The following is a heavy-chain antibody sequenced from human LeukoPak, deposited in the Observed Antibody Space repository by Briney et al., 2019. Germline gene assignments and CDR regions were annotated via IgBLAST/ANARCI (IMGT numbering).Heavy chain of an antibody. CDR1: GYTFTSYG. Sequence: ASVKVSCKASGYTFTSYGISWVRQAPGQGLEWMGWISAYNGNTNYAQKLQGRVTMTTDTSTSTAYMELRSLRSDDTAVYYCARDPHYYGSGSYYFGTNWFDPWGQGTLVTVSS. CDR3: ARDPHYYGSGSYYFGTNWFDP. V-gene: IGHV1-18*01. D-gene: IGHD3-10*01. CDR2: ISAYNGNT. J-gene: IGHJ5*02.